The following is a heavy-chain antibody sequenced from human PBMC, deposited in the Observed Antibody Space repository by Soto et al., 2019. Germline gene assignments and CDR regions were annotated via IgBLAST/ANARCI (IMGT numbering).Heavy chain of an antibody. CDR2: ISYDGSNK. Sequence: LRLSCAASGFTFSSYAMHWVRQAPGKGLEWVAVISYDGSNKYYADSVKGRFTISRDNSKNTLYLQMNSLRAEDTAVYYCAREAYVGVFDYWGQGTLVTVSS. V-gene: IGHV3-30-3*01. CDR3: AREAYVGVFDY. J-gene: IGHJ4*02. CDR1: GFTFSSYA. D-gene: IGHD3-10*01.